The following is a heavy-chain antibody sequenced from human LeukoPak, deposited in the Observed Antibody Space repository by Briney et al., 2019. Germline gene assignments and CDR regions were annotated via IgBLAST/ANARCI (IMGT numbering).Heavy chain of an antibody. CDR1: GFTFSSNY. V-gene: IGHV3-66*01. CDR2: IYSGGST. J-gene: IGHJ4*02. Sequence: GGSLRLSCAASGFTFSSNYMSWVRQAPGKGLEWVSVIYSGGSTYYADSVKGRFTISRDNSKNTLYLQMNSLRAEDTAVYYCARGGGYDFWSGYYTYWGQGTLVTVSS. CDR3: ARGGGYDFWSGYYTY. D-gene: IGHD3-3*01.